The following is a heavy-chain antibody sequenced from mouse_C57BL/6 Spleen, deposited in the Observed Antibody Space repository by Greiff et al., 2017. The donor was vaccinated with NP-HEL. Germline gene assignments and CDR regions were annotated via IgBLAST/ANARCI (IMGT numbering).Heavy chain of an antibody. CDR3: ATSITTVVAHWYFDV. CDR1: GFNIKDYY. D-gene: IGHD1-1*01. J-gene: IGHJ1*03. Sequence: VQLKQSGAELVKPGASVKLSCTASGFNIKDYYMHWVKQRTEQGLEWIGRIDPEDGETKYAPKFQGKATITADTSSNTAYLQLSSLTSEDTAVYYCATSITTVVAHWYFDVWGTGTTVTVSS. CDR2: IDPEDGET. V-gene: IGHV14-2*01.